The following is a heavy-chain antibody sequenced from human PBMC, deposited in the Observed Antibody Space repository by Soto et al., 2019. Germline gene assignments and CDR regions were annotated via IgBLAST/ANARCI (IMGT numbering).Heavy chain of an antibody. D-gene: IGHD5-18*01. CDR1: GYTFTNND. Sequence: GASVKVSCKACGYTFTNNDVSWVRQATGQGLEWMGWMNPGSGDTGYAQKFQGRVTMTRDISIATAYMELNSLTSEDTAIYYCARMESFGSSSWFQPLGQGTLRNVS. CDR2: MNPGSGDT. J-gene: IGHJ5*02. CDR3: ARMESFGSSSWFQP. V-gene: IGHV1-8*02.